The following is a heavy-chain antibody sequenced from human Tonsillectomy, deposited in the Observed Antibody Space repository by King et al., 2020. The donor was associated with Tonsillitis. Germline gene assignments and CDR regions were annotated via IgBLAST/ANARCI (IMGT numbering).Heavy chain of an antibody. V-gene: IGHV4-59*08. Sequence: QLQESGPGLVKPSETLSLTCSVSGGSISSYYWSWIRQPPGKGLEWIAYLYSSGSTKYNPSFKSRVTISVDTSKNPFSLKLSSVTAADTAVYYCARHEDTSMVTAFDYWGQGTLVTASS. CDR2: LYSSGST. J-gene: IGHJ4*02. CDR1: GGSISSYY. D-gene: IGHD5-18*01. CDR3: ARHEDTSMVTAFDY.